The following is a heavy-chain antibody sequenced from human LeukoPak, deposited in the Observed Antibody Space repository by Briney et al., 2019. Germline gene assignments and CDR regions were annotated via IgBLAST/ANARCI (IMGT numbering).Heavy chain of an antibody. CDR2: ISSSSSTI. V-gene: IGHV3-48*04. D-gene: IGHD5-18*01. Sequence: GGSLRLSCAASGFTFSSYSMNWVRQAPGKGLEWVSYISSSSSTIYYADSVKGRFTISRDNAKNSLYLQMNSLRAEDTAVYYCAGGYSYGLGDYWGQGTLVTVSS. CDR1: GFTFSSYS. CDR3: AGGYSYGLGDY. J-gene: IGHJ4*02.